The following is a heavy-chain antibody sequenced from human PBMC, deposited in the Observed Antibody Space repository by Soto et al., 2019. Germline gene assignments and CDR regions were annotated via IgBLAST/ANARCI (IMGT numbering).Heavy chain of an antibody. D-gene: IGHD2-21*01. CDR1: GGTFSSYT. CDR2: IIPILGIA. CDR3: LFLYYYGMDV. Sequence: SVKVSCKASGGTFSSYTISWVRQAPGQGLEWMGRIIPILGIANYAQKFQGRVTITADKSTSTAYMGLSSLRSEDTAVYYCLFLYYYGMDVWGQGTTVTVSS. J-gene: IGHJ6*02. V-gene: IGHV1-69*02.